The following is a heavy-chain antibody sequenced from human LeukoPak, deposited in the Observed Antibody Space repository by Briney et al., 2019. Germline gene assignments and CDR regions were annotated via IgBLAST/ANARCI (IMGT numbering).Heavy chain of an antibody. D-gene: IGHD3-22*01. V-gene: IGHV3-13*01. CDR2: IGTAGDT. CDR1: GFTFSSYD. J-gene: IGHJ4*02. CDR3: ARAGYYDSSGYYDY. Sequence: PGGSLRLSCAASGFTFSSYDMHWVRQATGKGLEWVSAIGTAGDTYYPGSVKGRFTISRENAKNSLYLQMNSLRAGDTAVYYCARAGYYDSSGYYDYWGQGTLVTVSS.